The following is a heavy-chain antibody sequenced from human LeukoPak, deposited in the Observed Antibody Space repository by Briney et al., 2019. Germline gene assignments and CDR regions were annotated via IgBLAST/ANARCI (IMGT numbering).Heavy chain of an antibody. V-gene: IGHV3-23*01. CDR2: ISGSGGST. D-gene: IGHD2-8*01. Sequence: GGSLTLSCAASGFIFNTDVMSGVRQAPGKGPEWVSAISGSGGSTFYADSVKGRFTISRDNSKNTLYLQMNSLRAEDTAVYYCAKDRRFTNQAGYYGLDVWGQGTTVTVSS. CDR1: GFIFNTDV. CDR3: AKDRRFTNQAGYYGLDV. J-gene: IGHJ6*02.